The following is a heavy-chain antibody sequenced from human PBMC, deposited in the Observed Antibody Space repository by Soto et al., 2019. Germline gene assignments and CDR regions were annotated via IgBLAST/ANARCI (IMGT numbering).Heavy chain of an antibody. CDR3: AKGGQLRSEGGGY. Sequence: EVQLVESGGGLVQPGRSLRLSCAASGFTFDDYAMHWVRQAPGKGLEWVSGISWNSGSIGYADSVKGRVTISRDNAKNSMYVQMHRLGAEDTALYYCAKGGQLRSEGGGYWGQGPLVTGSS. D-gene: IGHD2-2*01. CDR1: GFTFDDYA. V-gene: IGHV3-9*01. CDR2: ISWNSGSI. J-gene: IGHJ4*02.